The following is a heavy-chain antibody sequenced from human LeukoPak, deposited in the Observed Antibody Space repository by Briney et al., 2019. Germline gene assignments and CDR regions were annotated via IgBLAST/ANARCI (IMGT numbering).Heavy chain of an antibody. J-gene: IGHJ2*01. V-gene: IGHV4-61*01. CDR1: GGSVSSGSYY. CDR3: ARVGPHSSGYIYWYFDL. D-gene: IGHD3-22*01. CDR2: IYYSGST. Sequence: SETLSLTCTVSGGSVSSGSYYWRWIRQPPGKGLEWIGYIYYSGSTNYNPSLKSRVTISVDTSKNQFSLKLSSVTAADTAVYYCARVGPHSSGYIYWYFDLWGRGTLVTVSS.